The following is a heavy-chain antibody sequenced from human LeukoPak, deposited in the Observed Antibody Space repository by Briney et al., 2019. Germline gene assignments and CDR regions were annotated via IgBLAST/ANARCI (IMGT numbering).Heavy chain of an antibody. CDR2: FNPSGGST. Sequence: ASVKVSCKASGYTFTSYYMHWVRQAPGQGLEWMGIFNPSGGSTSYAQKFQGRVTMTRDTSTSTVYMELSSLGSEDTAVYYCARDLSPLLWFGELTGAFDYWGQGTLVTVSS. D-gene: IGHD3-10*01. V-gene: IGHV1-46*01. CDR1: GYTFTSYY. J-gene: IGHJ4*02. CDR3: ARDLSPLLWFGELTGAFDY.